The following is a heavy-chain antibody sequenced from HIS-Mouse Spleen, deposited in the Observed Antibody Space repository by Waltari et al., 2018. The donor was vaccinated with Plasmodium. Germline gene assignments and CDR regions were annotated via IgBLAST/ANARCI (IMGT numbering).Heavy chain of an antibody. CDR2: IYSGGST. D-gene: IGHD6-13*01. CDR3: ARGNSGYSSSWYLFDY. Sequence: EVQLVETGGGLIQPGGSLRLSCAASGFTVSSNYMSWVRQARGKGLVWASVIYSGGSTDNADSGKGRFTISRDNSKNTLYLQMNSLRAEDTAVYYCARGNSGYSSSWYLFDYWGQGTLVTVSS. V-gene: IGHV3-53*02. CDR1: GFTVSSNY. J-gene: IGHJ4*02.